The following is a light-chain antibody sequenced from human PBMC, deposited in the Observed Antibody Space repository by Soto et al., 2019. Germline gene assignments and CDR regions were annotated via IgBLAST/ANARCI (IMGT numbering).Light chain of an antibody. V-gene: IGKV3-15*01. J-gene: IGKJ1*01. CDR2: RAS. CDR1: PTMYSN. Sequence: EIELTQSPATRSVSPGERASLSRRASPTMYSNVAWYQPRPGQAPRLLIYRASARATGIPARFSGSGSGTESTLTIGSLQSEDSAVYYCQQYQNLWTFGQGTKVDIK. CDR3: QQYQNLWT.